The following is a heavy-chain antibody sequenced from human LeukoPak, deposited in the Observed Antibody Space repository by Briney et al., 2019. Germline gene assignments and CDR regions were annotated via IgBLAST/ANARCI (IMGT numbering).Heavy chain of an antibody. CDR1: GFTFSDYA. V-gene: IGHV3-23*01. CDR2: ISGGGDSA. CDR3: AKLGCTGTFCYANY. Sequence: GGSLRPSCAASGFTFSDYAMTWVRQTPGKGLEWVSVISGGGDSADYADSMKSRFTISRDNSKNTLYLQMNSLRAEDTALYYCAKLGCTGTFCYANYWGQGTLVTVSS. J-gene: IGHJ4*02. D-gene: IGHD2-2*01.